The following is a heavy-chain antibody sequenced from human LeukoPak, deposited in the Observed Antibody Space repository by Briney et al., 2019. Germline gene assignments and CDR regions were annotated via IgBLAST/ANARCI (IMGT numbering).Heavy chain of an antibody. CDR1: GYTFTGYY. V-gene: IGHV1-2*02. CDR2: INPNSGDT. Sequence: GASVKVSCKASGYTFTGYYMHWVRQAPGQGLEWMGWINPNSGDTNYAQKFQGRVTVTRDTSISTAYMELSRLRSDDTAVYYCARVGSSGWYVHPTLDYWGQGTLLTV. D-gene: IGHD6-19*01. J-gene: IGHJ4*02. CDR3: ARVGSSGWYVHPTLDY.